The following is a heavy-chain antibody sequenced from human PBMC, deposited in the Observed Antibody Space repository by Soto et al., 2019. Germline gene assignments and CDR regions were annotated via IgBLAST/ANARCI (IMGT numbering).Heavy chain of an antibody. V-gene: IGHV3-48*03. CDR2: ISSRGGTI. CDR3: ARAIGGSYLYGLDV. CDR1: GFIFSNYE. D-gene: IGHD1-26*01. Sequence: DVQLVESGGGLVQPGGSLRLSCVASGFIFSNYEMNWVRQAPGRGLECVSYISSRGGTIYHADSVKGRFTISRENAKNSVYLQMNSLRAEDTAIYYCARAIGGSYLYGLDVWGQGTTVTVSS. J-gene: IGHJ6*02.